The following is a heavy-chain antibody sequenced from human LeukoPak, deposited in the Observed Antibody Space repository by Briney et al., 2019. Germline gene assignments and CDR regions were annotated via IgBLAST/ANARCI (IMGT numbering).Heavy chain of an antibody. CDR3: ARTPSVYYYDSSGYY. CDR1: GGSISSSNW. V-gene: IGHV4-4*02. D-gene: IGHD3-22*01. Sequence: SGTLSLTCAVSGGSISSSNWWSWVRQPPGKGLEWIGEIYHSGTTNYNPSLKSRATISVDKSKNQFSLKLSSVTAADTAVYYCARTPSVYYYDSSGYYWGQGTLVTVSS. J-gene: IGHJ4*02. CDR2: IYHSGTT.